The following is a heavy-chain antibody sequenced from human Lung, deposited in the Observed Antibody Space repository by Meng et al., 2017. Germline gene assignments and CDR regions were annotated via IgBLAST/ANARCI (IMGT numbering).Heavy chain of an antibody. CDR1: GGSFSDYY. V-gene: IGHV4-34*01. Sequence: QGHRQEWGPGLLKPSETLSLTCVVSGGSFSDYYWSWIRQPPGKGLEWIGEINHSGSTNYNPSLESRATISVDTSQNNLSLKLSSVTAADSAVYYCARGPTTMAHDFDYWGQGTLVTVSS. J-gene: IGHJ4*02. CDR3: ARGPTTMAHDFDY. D-gene: IGHD4-11*01. CDR2: INHSGST.